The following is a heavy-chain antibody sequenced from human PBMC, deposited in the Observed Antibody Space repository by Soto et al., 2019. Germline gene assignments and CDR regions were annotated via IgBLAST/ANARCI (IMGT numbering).Heavy chain of an antibody. V-gene: IGHV4-34*01. D-gene: IGHD3-10*01. CDR1: GGSFSGYY. CDR2: INHSGST. J-gene: IGHJ5*02. CDR3: ARGQRTYYGSGSYPLDP. Sequence: SETLSLTSAVYGGSFSGYYWSWIRQPPGKGLEWIGEINHSGSTNYNPSLKSRVTISVDTSKNQFSLKLSSVTAADTAVYYCARGQRTYYGSGSYPLDPWGQGTLVTVSS.